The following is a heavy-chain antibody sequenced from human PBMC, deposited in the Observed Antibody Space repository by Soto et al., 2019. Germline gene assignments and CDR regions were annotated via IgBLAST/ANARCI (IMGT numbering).Heavy chain of an antibody. V-gene: IGHV4-59*01. D-gene: IGHD6-13*01. CDR1: GGSISSYY. Sequence: SETLSLTCTVSGGSISSYYWSWIRQPPGKGLEWIGYIYYSGSTNYNPSLKSRVTISVDTSKNQFSLKLSSVTAADTAVYYCARVAAAGMDNLYNWFDPWGQGTLVTVSS. CDR3: ARVAAAGMDNLYNWFDP. CDR2: IYYSGST. J-gene: IGHJ5*02.